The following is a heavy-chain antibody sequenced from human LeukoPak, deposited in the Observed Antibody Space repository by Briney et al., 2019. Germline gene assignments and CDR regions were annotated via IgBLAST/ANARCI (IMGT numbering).Heavy chain of an antibody. J-gene: IGHJ4*02. V-gene: IGHV1-3*01. CDR3: ARDRHSGYSSTYFDY. Sequence: GASVKVSCKASGYTFTSYAMHWVRQAPGQRLEWMGWINAGNGNTKYSQKFQGRVTITRDTSASTAYMELSSLRSEDTAVYYCARDRHSGYSSTYFDYWGQGTLVTVSS. CDR2: INAGNGNT. D-gene: IGHD6-13*01. CDR1: GYTFTSYA.